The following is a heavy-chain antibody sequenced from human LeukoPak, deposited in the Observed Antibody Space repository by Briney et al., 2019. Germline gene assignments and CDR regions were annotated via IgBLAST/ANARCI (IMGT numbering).Heavy chain of an antibody. CDR3: ARSVVVVAALGWFDP. Sequence: ASVKVSFTASGGTFSSYAISWVRQAPGQGLEWMGGIIPIFGTANYAQKFQGRVTITADESTSTAYMELSSLRSEDTAVYYCARSVVVVAALGWFDPWGQGTLVTVSS. CDR1: GGTFSSYA. CDR2: IIPIFGTA. D-gene: IGHD2-15*01. J-gene: IGHJ5*02. V-gene: IGHV1-69*13.